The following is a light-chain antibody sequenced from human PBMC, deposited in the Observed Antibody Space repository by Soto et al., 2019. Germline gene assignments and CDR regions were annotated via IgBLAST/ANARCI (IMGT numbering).Light chain of an antibody. Sequence: QSALTQPHSASGSPGQSVTISCTGTSSDVGGYNFVSWYQQHPGKAPKLMIYEVTKRPSGVPDRFSGSTSGNTASLTASGLQAEDEADDYCSSYAGSNNPYVFGTGTKVTVL. CDR3: SSYAGSNNPYV. CDR1: SSDVGGYNF. CDR2: EVT. J-gene: IGLJ1*01. V-gene: IGLV2-8*01.